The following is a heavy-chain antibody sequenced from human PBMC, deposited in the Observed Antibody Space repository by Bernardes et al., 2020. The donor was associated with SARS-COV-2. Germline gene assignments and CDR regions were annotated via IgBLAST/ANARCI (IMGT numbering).Heavy chain of an antibody. Sequence: ASVKVSCKASCYTFTSYGISWVLPAPGQLLEWMGWISSYNGNTNYAQKLQGRVTMTTDTSTSTAYMELRSLRSDDTAVYYCARDRKRSSSTSAGYWGKGTLVNVSS. D-gene: IGHD2-2*01. CDR2: ISSYNGNT. V-gene: IGHV1-18*01. J-gene: IGHJ4*02. CDR1: CYTFTSYG. CDR3: ARDRKRSSSTSAGY.